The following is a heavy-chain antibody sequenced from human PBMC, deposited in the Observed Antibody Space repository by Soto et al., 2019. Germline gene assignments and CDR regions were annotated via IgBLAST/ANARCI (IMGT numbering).Heavy chain of an antibody. Sequence: PSETLSLTCSVSGGSISGYYWSWIRQAPGKGLEWIGYIYYSGSTNYNPSLKSRVTISLDTSKNQFSLKLISVTAADTAVYYCATGSKSDFDYWGQGTQVTVSS. V-gene: IGHV4-59*01. D-gene: IGHD1-26*01. J-gene: IGHJ4*02. CDR3: ATGSKSDFDY. CDR2: IYYSGST. CDR1: GGSISGYY.